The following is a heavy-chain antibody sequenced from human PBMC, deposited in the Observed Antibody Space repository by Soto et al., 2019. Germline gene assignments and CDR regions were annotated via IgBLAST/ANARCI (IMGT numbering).Heavy chain of an antibody. D-gene: IGHD5-12*01. CDR1: GYDFSSYA. CDR2: INIGSGNT. Sequence: ASVKVSCKASGYDFSSYAMHWVRQAPGQSLEWMGWINIGSGNTEYSQNFQDRITITRDTSSSTVYMELNSLKSEDTAVYYCARDGGDCGYRLIYYYYIGLDVWGQGTMVTVSS. V-gene: IGHV1-3*04. CDR3: ARDGGDCGYRLIYYYYIGLDV. J-gene: IGHJ6*02.